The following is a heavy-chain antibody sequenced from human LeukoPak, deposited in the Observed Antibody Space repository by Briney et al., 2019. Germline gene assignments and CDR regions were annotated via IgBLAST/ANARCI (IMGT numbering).Heavy chain of an antibody. J-gene: IGHJ4*02. D-gene: IGHD6-13*01. CDR3: AKYLSSWYEGYFDY. Sequence: GGSLRLSCAASGFTFSTYGVYWVRQAPGKGLEWVSSNSGGSSYYADSVKGRFTISRDNSKNTLYLQMNSLRAEDTAVYYCAKYLSSWYEGYFDYWGQGTLVTVSS. CDR1: GFTFSTYG. V-gene: IGHV3-23*01. CDR2: NSGGSS.